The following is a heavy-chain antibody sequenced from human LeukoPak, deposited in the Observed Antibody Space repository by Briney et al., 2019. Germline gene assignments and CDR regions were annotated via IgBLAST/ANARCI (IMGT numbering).Heavy chain of an antibody. D-gene: IGHD1-26*01. J-gene: IGHJ4*02. CDR1: GFTFSSYS. Sequence: GGSLRLSCAASGFTFSSYSMNWVRQAPGKGLEWVSYISSSSSTIYYADSVKGRSTIFRDNAKNTLYLQMNSLRAEDTAVYYCVRDLGGRSGHWGQGTLVTVSS. CDR2: ISSSSSTI. V-gene: IGHV3-48*04. CDR3: VRDLGGRSGH.